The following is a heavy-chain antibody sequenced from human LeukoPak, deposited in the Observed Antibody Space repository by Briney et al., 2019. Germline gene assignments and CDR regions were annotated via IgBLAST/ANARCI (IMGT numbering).Heavy chain of an antibody. V-gene: IGHV4-39*01. J-gene: IGHJ5*02. CDR1: GGSITSIHYY. CDR3: ARMTCGGGTFLWVGP. D-gene: IGHD2-15*01. CDR2: IYYFGST. Sequence: SETLSLTCTVSGGSITSIHYYWGWIRQPPGKGLEWIGNIYYFGSTYYNPSLRSRVTISVDTSKNQFSLKLSSVTAADTALYYWARMTCGGGTFLWVGPWGQGTLGTVSS.